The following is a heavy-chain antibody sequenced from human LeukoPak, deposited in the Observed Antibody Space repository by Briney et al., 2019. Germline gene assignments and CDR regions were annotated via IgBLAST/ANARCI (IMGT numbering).Heavy chain of an antibody. CDR3: ARAASYGSGKGAAGY. Sequence: GGSLRLSCAASGFTFSSYVMSWVRQAPGKGLEWVSAISGSGGGTYYADSVKGRFTVSRDNSKNTLYLQMNSLRAEDTAVYYCARAASYGSGKGAAGYWGQGTLVTVSS. CDR1: GFTFSSYV. D-gene: IGHD3-10*01. J-gene: IGHJ4*02. V-gene: IGHV3-23*01. CDR2: ISGSGGGT.